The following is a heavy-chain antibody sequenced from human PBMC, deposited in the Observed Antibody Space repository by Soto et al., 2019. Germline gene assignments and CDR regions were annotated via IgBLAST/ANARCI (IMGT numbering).Heavy chain of an antibody. D-gene: IGHD3-10*01. J-gene: IGHJ6*03. CDR2: MSPNSGNT. CDR1: GYTFTSYD. Sequence: ASVKVSCKASGYTFTSYDINWVRQATGQGLEWMGWMSPNSGNTGYAQKFQGRVTMTRNTSISTAYMELSSLRSEDTAVYYCARGVLPSTQYYYYYYMDVWGKGTTVTVSS. CDR3: ARGVLPSTQYYYYYYMDV. V-gene: IGHV1-8*01.